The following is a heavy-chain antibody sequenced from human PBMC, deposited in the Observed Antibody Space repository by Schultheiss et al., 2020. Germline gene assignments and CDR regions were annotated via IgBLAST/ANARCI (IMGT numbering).Heavy chain of an antibody. D-gene: IGHD3-22*01. V-gene: IGHV3-15*01. CDR1: GFTFSTYA. CDR2: IKSKTDGGTT. J-gene: IGHJ4*02. CDR3: TKTFHSDSSADY. Sequence: GGSLRLSCAASGFTFSTYAMSWVRQAPGKGLEWVGRIKSKTDGGTTDYAAPVKGRFTISRDDSSNTLYLQMNSLKTEDTAVYYCTKTFHSDSSADYWGQGTLVTVSS.